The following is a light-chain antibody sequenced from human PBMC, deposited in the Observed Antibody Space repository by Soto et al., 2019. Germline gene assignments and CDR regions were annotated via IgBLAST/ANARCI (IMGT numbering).Light chain of an antibody. CDR3: QQYGSSQIT. CDR1: QAISSN. J-gene: IGKJ5*01. CDR2: GAS. V-gene: IGKV3-20*01. Sequence: EIVMTQSPATLSVSRGERATLSCRANQAISSNLAWYQQKPGQAPRLLIYGASSRATGIPDRFSGSGSGTDFTLTISRLEPEDFAVYYCQQYGSSQITFGQGTRLEIK.